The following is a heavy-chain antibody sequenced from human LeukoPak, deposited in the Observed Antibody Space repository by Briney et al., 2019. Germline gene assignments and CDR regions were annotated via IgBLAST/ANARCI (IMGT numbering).Heavy chain of an antibody. CDR3: TREGCGATSCYTNDY. V-gene: IGHV3-73*01. J-gene: IGHJ4*02. CDR1: GFTFSSYG. D-gene: IGHD2-2*02. CDR2: VRSKGNSYEA. Sequence: GGSLRLSCAASGFTFSSYGMHWVRPASGKGREWVGRVRSKGNSYEAAYAASVKGRFTISRDDSENMTYLQMNSLKTEDTAIYYCTREGCGATSCYTNDYWGQGTLVTVSS.